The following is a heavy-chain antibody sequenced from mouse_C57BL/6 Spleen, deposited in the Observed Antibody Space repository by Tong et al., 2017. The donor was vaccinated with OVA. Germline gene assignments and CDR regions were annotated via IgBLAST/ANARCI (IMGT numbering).Heavy chain of an antibody. V-gene: IGHV5-6*01. CDR1: GFTFSSYA. CDR3: ARHEKYGNYWYFDV. Sequence: EVQLQESGGGLVQPGGSLKLSCAASGFTFSSYAMSWVRQTPDKRLEWVATISSGGSYTYYPDSVKGRFTISRDNAKNTLYLQMSSLKSEDTAMYYCARHEKYGNYWYFDVWGAGTTVTVSS. J-gene: IGHJ1*01. D-gene: IGHD2-10*02. CDR2: ISSGGSYT.